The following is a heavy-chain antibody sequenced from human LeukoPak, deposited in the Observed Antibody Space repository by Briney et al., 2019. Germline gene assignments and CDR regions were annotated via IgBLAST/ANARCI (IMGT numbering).Heavy chain of an antibody. CDR2: IYTSGST. V-gene: IGHV4-4*09. J-gene: IGHJ3*02. CDR1: GGSISSYY. Sequence: SETLSLTCTVSGGSISSYYWSWIRQPPGKGLEWIGYIYTSGSTNYNPSLKSRVTISVDTSKNQFSLKLSSVTAEDTAVYYCARHEQGSGAFDIWGQGTMVTVAS. CDR3: ARHEQGSGAFDI. D-gene: IGHD1/OR15-1a*01.